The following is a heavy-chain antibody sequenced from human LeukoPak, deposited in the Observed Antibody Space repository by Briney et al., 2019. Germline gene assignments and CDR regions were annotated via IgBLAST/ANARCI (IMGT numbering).Heavy chain of an antibody. Sequence: GSLRLSCAASGFTFSSYNMNWVRQAPGKGLEWVSSISSSSTYIYYADSVKGRFTISRDNAKNSLYLQMNSLRAEDTAVYYCARDLSVGARPDLGFDYWGQGTLVTVSS. V-gene: IGHV3-21*01. CDR2: ISSSSTYI. J-gene: IGHJ4*02. CDR1: GFTFSSYN. D-gene: IGHD1-26*01. CDR3: ARDLSVGARPDLGFDY.